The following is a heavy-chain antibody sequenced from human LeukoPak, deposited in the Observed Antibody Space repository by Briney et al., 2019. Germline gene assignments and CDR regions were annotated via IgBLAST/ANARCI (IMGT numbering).Heavy chain of an antibody. J-gene: IGHJ6*02. V-gene: IGHV4-34*01. CDR3: AIGIAVAGLGNYYYYGMDV. CDR2: INHSGST. D-gene: IGHD6-19*01. Sequence: SETLSLTCAVYGGSFSGYYWSWIRQPPGKGLEWIGEINHSGSTNYNPSLKSRVTISVDTSKNQFSLKLSSVTAADTAVCYCAIGIAVAGLGNYYYYGMDVWGQGTTVTVSS. CDR1: GGSFSGYY.